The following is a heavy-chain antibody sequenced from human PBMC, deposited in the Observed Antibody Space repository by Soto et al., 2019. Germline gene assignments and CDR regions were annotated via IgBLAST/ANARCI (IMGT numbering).Heavy chain of an antibody. D-gene: IGHD6-13*01. V-gene: IGHV4-31*03. CDR1: GGSITSGGFD. CDR2: IFHSGST. CDR3: VRGGIAGNWFDP. J-gene: IGHJ5*02. Sequence: TLSLTFSVSGGSITSGGFDWSFIRQHPEKGLEWIAYIFHSGSTDFNPSLKGRIIISADTSKNQFSLKLTYVTAADTAVYYCVRGGIAGNWFDPWGQGTLVTVS.